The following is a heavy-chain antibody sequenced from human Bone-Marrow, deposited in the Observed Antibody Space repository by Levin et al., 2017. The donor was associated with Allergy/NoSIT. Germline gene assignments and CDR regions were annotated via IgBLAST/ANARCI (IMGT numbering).Heavy chain of an antibody. CDR1: GYTFANYW. J-gene: IGHJ5*02. D-gene: IGHD3/OR15-3a*01. CDR2: IYPGDSDI. CDR3: VRGWTGYYWFDP. V-gene: IGHV5-51*01. Sequence: ASVKVSCKGSGYTFANYWIGWVRQMPGKGLEWVAMIYPGDSDIRYSPSFQGQVTISADKSISTAYLQWSSLKASDTGVYYCVRGWTGYYWFDPWGQGTLVTVSS.